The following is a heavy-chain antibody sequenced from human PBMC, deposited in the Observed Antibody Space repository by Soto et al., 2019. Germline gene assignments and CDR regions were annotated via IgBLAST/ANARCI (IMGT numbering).Heavy chain of an antibody. J-gene: IGHJ4*02. CDR3: TTAPTTIFGVVIRVDFRN. CDR1: GFTFSNAW. Sequence: QGGSLRLSCAASGFTFSNAWMNWVRQAPGKGLEWVGRIKSKTEGGTTDYAAPVKDRLTISRDDSKNTLYLQMNSRKTEDTAVYYCTTAPTTIFGVVIRVDFRNWGQGTLVTVSS. D-gene: IGHD3-3*01. CDR2: IKSKTEGGTT. V-gene: IGHV3-15*07.